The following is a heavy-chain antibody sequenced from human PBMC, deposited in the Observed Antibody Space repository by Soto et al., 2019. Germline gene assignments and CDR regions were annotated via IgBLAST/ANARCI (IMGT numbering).Heavy chain of an antibody. V-gene: IGHV4-34*01. J-gene: IGHJ6*02. CDR1: GGSFDDFY. Sequence: XGTLSLTCAFYGGSFDDFYLSGVRQSPGKGLEWVGEISHDGGTNYSPSLASRVSISVDTSKNQFSLHLRSVTAADTGLYYCARGKLVWYGDLTPYHRDMDVWGQGATVTVSS. D-gene: IGHD3-10*01. CDR2: ISHDGGT. CDR3: ARGKLVWYGDLTPYHRDMDV.